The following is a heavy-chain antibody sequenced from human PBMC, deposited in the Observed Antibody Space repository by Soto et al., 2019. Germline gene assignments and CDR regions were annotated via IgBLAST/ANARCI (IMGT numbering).Heavy chain of an antibody. CDR3: ARINGGSPDF. D-gene: IGHD2-15*01. Sequence: SQTLSLTCTVSGGSMNAHFWSWIRQSAGKGLVWIGHFHISGTTTYNPSLKGRVTMSLDPPKNQLSLKLTSVTAADTAVYYCARINGGSPDFWGQGILVTVS. CDR2: FHISGTT. J-gene: IGHJ4*02. V-gene: IGHV4-4*07. CDR1: GGSMNAHF.